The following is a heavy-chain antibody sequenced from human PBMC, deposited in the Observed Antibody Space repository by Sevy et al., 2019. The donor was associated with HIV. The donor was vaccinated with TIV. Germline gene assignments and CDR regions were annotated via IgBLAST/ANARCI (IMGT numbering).Heavy chain of an antibody. CDR1: EFSLSTSGVG. CDR2: IYWDDDK. V-gene: IGHV2-5*02. Sequence: SGPTLVKPTQTLTLTCTFSEFSLSTSGVGVGWIRQPPGKALEWLALIYWDDDKRYSPSLKSRLTITKDTSKNQVVLTMTNMDPVDTATYYCAHSLLYGSGHTKGDYMDVWGKGTTVTVSS. D-gene: IGHD3-10*01. J-gene: IGHJ6*03. CDR3: AHSLLYGSGHTKGDYMDV.